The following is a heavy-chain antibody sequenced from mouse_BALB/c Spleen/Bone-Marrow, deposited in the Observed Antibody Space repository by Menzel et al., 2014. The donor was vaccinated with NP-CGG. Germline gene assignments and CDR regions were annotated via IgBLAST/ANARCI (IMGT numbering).Heavy chain of an antibody. J-gene: IGHJ4*01. Sequence: VQLQQSGAELVKPGASVKLSCTASGFNVEDTYMHRVKQRPEQGLEWIGRIDPANGNTKYDPKFQGKATITTDTSSNTAYLQVSSLASEDTAVYYCASATTATYYAVDYWGQGTSVTVSS. CDR2: IDPANGNT. CDR1: GFNVEDTY. V-gene: IGHV14-3*02. CDR3: ASATTATYYAVDY. D-gene: IGHD1-2*01.